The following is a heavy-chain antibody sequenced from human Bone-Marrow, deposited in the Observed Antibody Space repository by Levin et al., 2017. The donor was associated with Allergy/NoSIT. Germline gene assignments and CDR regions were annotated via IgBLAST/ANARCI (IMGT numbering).Heavy chain of an antibody. CDR3: AKEGTEHTSSWIDY. D-gene: IGHD6-13*01. CDR1: GFMFSSFG. V-gene: IGHV3-30*18. J-gene: IGHJ4*02. CDR2: ISYDGTVK. Sequence: PGGSLRLSCAASGFMFSSFGMHWVRQAPGKGLEWVAVISYDGTVKHYAESVKGRFTISRDNSKNTLYLQMNSLTTEDAAVYYCAKEGTEHTSSWIDYWGQGTLVTVSS.